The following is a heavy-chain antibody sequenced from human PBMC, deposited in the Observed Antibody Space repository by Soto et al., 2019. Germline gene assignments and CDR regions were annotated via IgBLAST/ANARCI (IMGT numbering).Heavy chain of an antibody. D-gene: IGHD2-15*01. CDR3: ARDFGYSKYGMDV. Sequence: GGSLRLSCAASGFTFSSYSMNWVRQAPGKGLEWVSSISSSSSYIYYADSVKGRFTISRDNSKNTLYLQMNSLRAEDTAVYYCARDFGYSKYGMDVWGQGTTVTVSS. CDR2: ISSSSSYI. J-gene: IGHJ6*02. CDR1: GFTFSSYS. V-gene: IGHV3-21*04.